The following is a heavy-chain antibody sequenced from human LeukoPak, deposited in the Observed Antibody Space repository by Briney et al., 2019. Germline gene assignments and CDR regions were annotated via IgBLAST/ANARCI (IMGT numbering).Heavy chain of an antibody. CDR3: ARVYSSSSGKNAFDI. Sequence: GGSLRLSCTASGFIFSGSWMAWIRQAPGKGLEWVAVIKQDGTEKDYVGSVRGRFTISRDNAKNSLYLQVNSLRAEDTAVYYCARVYSSSSGKNAFDIWGQGTMVTVSS. CDR1: GFIFSGSW. CDR2: IKQDGTEK. V-gene: IGHV3-7*03. D-gene: IGHD6-6*01. J-gene: IGHJ3*02.